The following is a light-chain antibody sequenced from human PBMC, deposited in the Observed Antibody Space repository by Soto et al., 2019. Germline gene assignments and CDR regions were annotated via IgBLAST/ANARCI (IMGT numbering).Light chain of an antibody. CDR1: QSVSSSY. CDR2: GAS. CDR3: QQYGSSPPYT. Sequence: EIVLPQSPGTLSLSPGERATLSCRASQSVSSSYLAWYQQKPGQAPRLLIYGASSRATGIPDRFSGSGSGTDFTLTIRRLEPEDFAVYYCQQYGSSPPYTFGQGTKLEIK. J-gene: IGKJ2*01. V-gene: IGKV3-20*01.